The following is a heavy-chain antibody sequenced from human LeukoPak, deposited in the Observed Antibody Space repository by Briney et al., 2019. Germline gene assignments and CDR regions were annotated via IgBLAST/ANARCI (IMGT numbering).Heavy chain of an antibody. D-gene: IGHD3-22*01. J-gene: IGHJ4*02. V-gene: IGHV3-43*02. CDR3: AKDIPHYYDSSGFYGDYFDY. CDR2: ISGDGGST. Sequence: GSLRLSCAASGFTFDDYAMHWVRQAPGKGLEWVSLISGDGGSTYYADSVKGRFTISRDNSKNSLYLQMNSLRTEDTALYYCAKDIPHYYDSSGFYGDYFDYWGQGTLVTVSS. CDR1: GFTFDDYA.